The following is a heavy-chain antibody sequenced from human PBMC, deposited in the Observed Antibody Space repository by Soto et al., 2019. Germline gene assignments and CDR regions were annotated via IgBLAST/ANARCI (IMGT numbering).Heavy chain of an antibody. CDR1: GYTFTSYD. V-gene: IGHV1-8*01. CDR3: ARGLGYCSGGSCYPDGDV. D-gene: IGHD2-15*01. Sequence: ASVKVSCKASGYTFTSYDINWVRQATGQGLEWMGWMNPNSGNTGYAQKFQGRVTMTRNTSISTAYMELSSLRSEDTAVYYCARGLGYCSGGSCYPDGDVWGKGTTVTVSS. J-gene: IGHJ6*04. CDR2: MNPNSGNT.